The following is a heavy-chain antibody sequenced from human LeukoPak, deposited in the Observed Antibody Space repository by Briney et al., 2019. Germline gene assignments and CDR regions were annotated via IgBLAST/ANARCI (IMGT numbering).Heavy chain of an antibody. D-gene: IGHD2-2*01. Sequence: SETLFLTCTVSGASINSGDYYWSWIRQPPGKGLEWIGYIYYSGSTYSNPSLNSRVTISADTSKSQFSLKLSSVTVADTAVYYCDRGPKYQLHTRYFYYGMDVWGKGTTVTVSS. CDR3: DRGPKYQLHTRYFYYGMDV. CDR2: IYYSGST. CDR1: GASINSGDYY. V-gene: IGHV4-30-4*01. J-gene: IGHJ6*04.